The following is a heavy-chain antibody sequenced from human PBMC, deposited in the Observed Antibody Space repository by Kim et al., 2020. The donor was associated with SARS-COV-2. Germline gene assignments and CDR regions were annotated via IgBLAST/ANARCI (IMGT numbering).Heavy chain of an antibody. CDR1: GGSISSSSYY. CDR3: ASPRRTGSTNALDS. Sequence: SETLSLTCTVSGGSISSSSYYWGWIRQPPGKGLEWIGSIYYSGSTYYNPSLKSRVTISVDTSKNQFSLKLSPVTAEDAAVYYCASPRRTGSTNALDSWGQGTMVTVSS. J-gene: IGHJ3*02. CDR2: IYYSGST. V-gene: IGHV4-39*01. D-gene: IGHD1-7*01.